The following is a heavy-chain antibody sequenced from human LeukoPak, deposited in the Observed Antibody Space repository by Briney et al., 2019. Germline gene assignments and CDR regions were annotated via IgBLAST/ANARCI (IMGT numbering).Heavy chain of an antibody. D-gene: IGHD2-2*01. Sequence: PGGSLRLSCAASGLTFSDYYMSWIRQAPGKGLEWVSYISSSGSTIYYADSVKGRFTISRDNAKNSMYLQMNSLRAEDTAVYYCARDVPTIVVMPAASSWFDPWGQGTLVTVSS. J-gene: IGHJ5*02. V-gene: IGHV3-11*01. CDR3: ARDVPTIVVMPAASSWFDP. CDR1: GLTFSDYY. CDR2: ISSSGSTI.